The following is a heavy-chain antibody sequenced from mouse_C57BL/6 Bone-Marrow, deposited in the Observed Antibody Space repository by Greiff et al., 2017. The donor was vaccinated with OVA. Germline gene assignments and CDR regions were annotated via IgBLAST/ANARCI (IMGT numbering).Heavy chain of an antibody. CDR2: IDPENGDT. CDR1: GFNIKDDA. V-gene: IGHV14-4*01. CDR3: TSNGNFAY. D-gene: IGHD2-1*01. Sequence: VQLQQSGAELVRPGASVKLSCTASGFNIKDDAMHWVKQRPEQGLEWIGWIDPENGDTEYASKFQGKATITADTSSNPAYLQLSSLTSEDTAVSYCTSNGNFAYWGQGTTLTVSS. J-gene: IGHJ2*01.